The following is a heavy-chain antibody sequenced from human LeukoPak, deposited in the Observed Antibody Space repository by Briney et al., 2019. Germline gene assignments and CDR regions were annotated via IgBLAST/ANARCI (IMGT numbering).Heavy chain of an antibody. D-gene: IGHD6-19*01. CDR2: ISSSSSYI. Sequence: GGSLRLSCAASGFTFSSYEMNWVRQAPGKGLEWVSSISSSSSYIYYADSVKGRFTISRDNAKNSLYLQMNSLRAEDTAVYYCAREYSSGWTYYYYYYMDVWGKGTTVTVSS. CDR3: AREYSSGWTYYYYYYMDV. V-gene: IGHV3-21*01. CDR1: GFTFSSYE. J-gene: IGHJ6*03.